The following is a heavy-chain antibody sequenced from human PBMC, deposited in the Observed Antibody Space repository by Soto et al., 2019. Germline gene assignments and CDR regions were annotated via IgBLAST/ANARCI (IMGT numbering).Heavy chain of an antibody. CDR2: ISGSGGTT. CDR1: GFTFENYA. Sequence: GGSLRLSCVASGFTFENYAMSWVRQAPGKGLEWVSAISGSGGTTYYSDSVKGRFTISGDNSKNTVYLQMNDLRVEDAAEYFCAKDSWAIFGVPAAEYYAMDVWGQGTTVTVSS. D-gene: IGHD3-3*01. CDR3: AKDSWAIFGVPAAEYYAMDV. J-gene: IGHJ6*02. V-gene: IGHV3-23*01.